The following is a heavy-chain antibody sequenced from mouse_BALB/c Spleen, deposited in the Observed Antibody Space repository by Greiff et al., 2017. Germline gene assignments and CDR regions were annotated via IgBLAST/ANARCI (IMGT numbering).Heavy chain of an antibody. V-gene: IGHV2-5-1*01. CDR2: IWRGGST. CDR1: GFSLTSYG. Sequence: QVQLKESGPSLVQPSQSLSITCTVSGFSLTSYGVHWVRQSPGKGLEWLGVIWRGGSTDYNAAFMSRLSISKDNSKSQVFLKMNSLQTDDTAMYYCATTGLVFAYWGQGTLVTVSA. J-gene: IGHJ3*01. D-gene: IGHD4-1*01. CDR3: ATTGLVFAY.